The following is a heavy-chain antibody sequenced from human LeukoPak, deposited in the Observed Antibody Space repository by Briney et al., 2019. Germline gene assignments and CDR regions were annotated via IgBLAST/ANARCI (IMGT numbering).Heavy chain of an antibody. D-gene: IGHD3-22*01. CDR1: GFTFSSYG. CDR3: AKVRTSGYDSSGYLFDY. J-gene: IGHJ4*02. V-gene: IGHV3-30*18. CDR2: ISYDGSNK. Sequence: GGSLRLSCAASGFTFSSYGMHWVRQAPGKGLEWVAAISYDGSNKYYADSVKGRFTISRDNSKNTLYLQMNSLRAEDTAVDYCAKVRTSGYDSSGYLFDYWGQGALVTVSS.